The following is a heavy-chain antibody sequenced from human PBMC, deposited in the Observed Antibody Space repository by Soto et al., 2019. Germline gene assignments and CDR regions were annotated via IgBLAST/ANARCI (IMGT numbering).Heavy chain of an antibody. CDR1: GFSLSTSGVG. D-gene: IGHD3-16*01. Sequence: QITLKESGPTLVKPTQTLTLTCTFSGFSLSTSGVGVGWIRQPPGKALEWLALIYWDDDKRYSPSLKSRLTITKDTAKNQVVLTMTNMDPVDTATYYCAHRWGVMGIKYYDFSGMDVWGQGTTVTVSS. CDR2: IYWDDDK. J-gene: IGHJ6*02. V-gene: IGHV2-5*02. CDR3: AHRWGVMGIKYYDFSGMDV.